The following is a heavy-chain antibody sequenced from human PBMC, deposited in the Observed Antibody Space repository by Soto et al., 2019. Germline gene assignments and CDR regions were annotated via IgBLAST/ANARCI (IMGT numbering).Heavy chain of an antibody. CDR2: INPNNGDP. Sequence: ASVKVSCKASVYTLSDYYMQWVRQAPGQGLEWMGWINPNNGDPNYAQKFQGRVTMTRDTSINTAYMELRWLRTEDTAVYYCTREGGGIAAAGAGNDAFDIWGQGTKVTDSS. V-gene: IGHV1-2*02. CDR1: VYTLSDYY. D-gene: IGHD6-13*01. CDR3: TREGGGIAAAGAGNDAFDI. J-gene: IGHJ3*02.